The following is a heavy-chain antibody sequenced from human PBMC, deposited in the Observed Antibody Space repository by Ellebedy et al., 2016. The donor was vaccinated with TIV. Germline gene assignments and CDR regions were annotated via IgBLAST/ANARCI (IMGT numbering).Heavy chain of an antibody. CDR1: GGTFSSYA. D-gene: IGHD2-2*01. Sequence: SVKVSCXASGGTFSSYAISWVRQAPGQGLEWMGGIIPIFGTANYAQKFQGRVTITADESTSTAYMELSSLRSEDTAVYYCARGLLGSNIPAALKGMDVWGQGTTVTVSS. J-gene: IGHJ6*02. CDR3: ARGLLGSNIPAALKGMDV. CDR2: IIPIFGTA. V-gene: IGHV1-69*13.